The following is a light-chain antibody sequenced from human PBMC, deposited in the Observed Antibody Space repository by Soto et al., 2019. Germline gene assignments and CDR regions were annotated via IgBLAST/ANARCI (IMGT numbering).Light chain of an antibody. Sequence: DIQMTQSPSTLFASVGDRVTITCRASQSISSGLAWYQQKPGKAPNLLIYKASSLESGVPSRFSGSGSGTEFTLTISSLQPDDFATYYCQQYNSYSPYTFGQGTKLEIK. V-gene: IGKV1-5*03. CDR2: KAS. CDR1: QSISSG. CDR3: QQYNSYSPYT. J-gene: IGKJ2*01.